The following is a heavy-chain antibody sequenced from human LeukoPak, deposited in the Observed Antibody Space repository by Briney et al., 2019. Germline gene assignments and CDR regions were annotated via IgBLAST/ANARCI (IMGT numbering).Heavy chain of an antibody. CDR2: ISSSGTTI. J-gene: IGHJ4*02. CDR3: ARPKNGYDY. D-gene: IGHD5-24*01. Sequence: GGSLRLSCAVSGFTFSTYEMNWVRQAPGKGLEWVSYISSSGTTIYYADSVKGRFTISGDNAKNSLSLQMNSLRAEDTAVYYCARPKNGYDYWGQGTLVTVSS. V-gene: IGHV3-48*03. CDR1: GFTFSTYE.